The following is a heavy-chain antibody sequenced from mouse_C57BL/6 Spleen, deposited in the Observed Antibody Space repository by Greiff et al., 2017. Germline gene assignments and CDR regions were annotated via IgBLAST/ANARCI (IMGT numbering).Heavy chain of an antibody. J-gene: IGHJ1*03. CDR2: ISSGSSTI. CDR1: GFTFSDYG. D-gene: IGHD1-1*01. CDR3: ARGYYCSSYFYWYFDV. V-gene: IGHV5-17*01. Sequence: EVQVVESGGGLVKPGGSLKLSCAASGFTFSDYGMHWVRQAPEKGLEWVAYISSGSSTIYYADTVKGRFTISRDNAKNTLFLQMTSLRSEDTAMYYCARGYYCSSYFYWYFDVWGTGTTVTVSS.